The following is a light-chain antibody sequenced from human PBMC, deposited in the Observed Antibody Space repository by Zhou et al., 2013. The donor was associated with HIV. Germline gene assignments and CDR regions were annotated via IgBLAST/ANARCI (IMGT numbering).Light chain of an antibody. Sequence: DIVMTQSPLSLPVTPGEPASISCRSSQSLLHSNGNNYVEWYLQKPGQSPQLLIYWGSNRASGVAGRISGSGSGTDFTLKISRVEAEDVGVYYCMQALQTPWTFGQGTKVEI. J-gene: IGKJ1*01. CDR1: QSLLHSNGNNY. CDR2: WGS. CDR3: MQALQTPWT. V-gene: IGKV2-28*01.